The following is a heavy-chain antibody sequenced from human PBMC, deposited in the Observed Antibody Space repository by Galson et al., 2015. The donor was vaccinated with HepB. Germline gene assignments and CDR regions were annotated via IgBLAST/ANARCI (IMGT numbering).Heavy chain of an antibody. CDR3: AKFRGYYDILTGYYRSPYYFDY. CDR1: GFTFSSYA. D-gene: IGHD3-9*01. Sequence: SLRLSCAASGFTFSSYAMSWVRQAPGKGLEWVSAISGSGGSTYYADSVKGRFTISGDNSKNTLYLQMNSLRAEDTAVYYCAKFRGYYDILTGYYRSPYYFDYWGQGTLVTVSS. J-gene: IGHJ4*02. CDR2: ISGSGGST. V-gene: IGHV3-23*01.